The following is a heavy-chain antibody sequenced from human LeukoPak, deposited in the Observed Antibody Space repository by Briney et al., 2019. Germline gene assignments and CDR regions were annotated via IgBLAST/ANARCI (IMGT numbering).Heavy chain of an antibody. CDR1: GFTFSSYW. CDR3: ARDRVRNYEREYFDY. CDR2: IKQDGSEK. V-gene: IGHV3-7*01. Sequence: GGSLRLSCAASGFTFSSYWMSWVRQAPGKGLEWVANIKQDGSEKYYVDSVKGRFTISRDNAKNSLYLQMNSLRAEDTAVYYCARDRVRNYEREYFDYWGQGTLVTVSS. D-gene: IGHD1-7*01. J-gene: IGHJ4*02.